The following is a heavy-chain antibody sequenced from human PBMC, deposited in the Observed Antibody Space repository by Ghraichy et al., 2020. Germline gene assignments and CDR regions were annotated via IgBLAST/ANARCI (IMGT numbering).Heavy chain of an antibody. V-gene: IGHV4-39*01. J-gene: IGHJ5*02. CDR2: IYYSGST. CDR1: GGSISSSSYY. Sequence: SQTLSLTCTVSGGSISSSSYYWGWIRQPPGKGLGWIGSIYYSGSTYYNPSLKSRVTISVDTSKNQFSLKLSSVTAADTAVYYCARTRWSGLNWFDPWGQGTLVTVSS. D-gene: IGHD4-23*01. CDR3: ARTRWSGLNWFDP.